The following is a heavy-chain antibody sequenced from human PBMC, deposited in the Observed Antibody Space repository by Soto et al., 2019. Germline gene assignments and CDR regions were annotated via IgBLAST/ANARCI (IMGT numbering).Heavy chain of an antibody. D-gene: IGHD3-10*01. V-gene: IGHV1-69*04. CDR3: AREGDYYGSGSYYGWFDP. J-gene: IGHJ5*02. CDR2: IIPILGIA. Sequence: SVKVSCKASGGTFSSYTISWVRQAPGQGLEWMGRIIPILGIANYAQKFQGRVTITADKSTSTAYMELSSLRSEDTAVYYCAREGDYYGSGSYYGWFDPWGQGTLVTVSS. CDR1: GGTFSSYT.